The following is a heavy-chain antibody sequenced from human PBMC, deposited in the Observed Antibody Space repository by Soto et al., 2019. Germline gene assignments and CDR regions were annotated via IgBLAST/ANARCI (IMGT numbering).Heavy chain of an antibody. V-gene: IGHV4-4*02. Sequence: QVQLQESGPGLVKPSGTLSLTCAVSGGSVSCSNWWSWVREPPGKGLEWIGEIYHSGSTNYNPSLKSRVTISVDKSKNQFSLKLSSVTAADTAVYYCARRDSYGYAGWFDPWGQGTLVTVSS. J-gene: IGHJ5*02. CDR2: IYHSGST. CDR3: ARRDSYGYAGWFDP. CDR1: GGSVSCSNW. D-gene: IGHD5-18*01.